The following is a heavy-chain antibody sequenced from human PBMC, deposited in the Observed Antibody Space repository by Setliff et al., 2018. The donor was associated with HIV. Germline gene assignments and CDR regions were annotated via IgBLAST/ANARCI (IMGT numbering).Heavy chain of an antibody. D-gene: IGHD2-15*01. J-gene: IGHJ4*02. CDR1: GYTFTSYH. CDR2: IKPSGGST. CDR3: AREEGWQEYYFDY. V-gene: IGHV1-46*01. Sequence: ASVKVSCKASGYTFTSYHMHWVRQAPGQGLEWMGVIKPSGGSTSYAKKFQGRVSMTRDTSTSTVYMELSSLRSEDTAVYYCAREEGWQEYYFDYWGQGTLVTVSS.